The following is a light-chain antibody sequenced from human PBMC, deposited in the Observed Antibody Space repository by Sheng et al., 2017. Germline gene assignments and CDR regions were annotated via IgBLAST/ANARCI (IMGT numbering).Light chain of an antibody. CDR3: QQYNNWPPWT. J-gene: IGKJ1*01. V-gene: IGKV3-15*01. Sequence: ETVLTQSPATLSLSPGERATLSCRASQSVSSSYLAWYQQKPGQAPRLLIYGASTRATGIPARFSASGSGTEFTLTISSLQSEDFAVYYCQQYNNWPPWTFGQGTKVEIK. CDR1: QSVSSS. CDR2: GAS.